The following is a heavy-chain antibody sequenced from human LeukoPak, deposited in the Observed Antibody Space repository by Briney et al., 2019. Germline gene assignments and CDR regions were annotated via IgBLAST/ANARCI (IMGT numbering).Heavy chain of an antibody. CDR3: ARVPNYYDSSGYYGYAFDI. CDR1: GGTFSDYA. D-gene: IGHD3-22*01. Sequence: SVKVSCKASGGTFSDYALNWVRQAPGQGLEWMGVFIPILAAANSTQKFQGRVTITADISTNTVYMELSSLRSEDTAVYYCARVPNYYDSSGYYGYAFDIWGQGTMVTVSS. J-gene: IGHJ3*02. CDR2: FIPILAAA. V-gene: IGHV1-69*10.